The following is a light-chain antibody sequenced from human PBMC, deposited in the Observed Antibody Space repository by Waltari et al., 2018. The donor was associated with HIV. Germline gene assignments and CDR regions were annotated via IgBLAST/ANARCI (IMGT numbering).Light chain of an antibody. CDR1: TTDF. V-gene: IGLV2-14*01. CDR3: SSFVSPHTLM. Sequence: QSVLTQPASVSGSPGQSITLPCTGTTTDFVSWYHQYPGKSPLLIISRVNARPSGISRRFSGSKSGYTASLTISGLQAEDEAHYYCSSFVSPHTLMFGGGTTLTVL. J-gene: IGLJ3*02. CDR2: RVN.